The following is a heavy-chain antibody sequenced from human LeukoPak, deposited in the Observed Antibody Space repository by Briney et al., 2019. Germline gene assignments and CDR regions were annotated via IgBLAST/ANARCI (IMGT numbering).Heavy chain of an antibody. D-gene: IGHD2-15*01. J-gene: IGHJ4*02. V-gene: IGHV3-21*01. CDR2: LSSSSSTYV. Sequence: KTGGSLRLSCAASGFTFSTYSMNWVRQAPGKGLEWVSSLSSSSSTYVYYADSVKGRFTISRDNAKNSLYLQMNSLRAEDTAVYYCARVRCSGGGCFYNFDYWGQGSLVTVSS. CDR1: GFTFSTYS. CDR3: ARVRCSGGGCFYNFDY.